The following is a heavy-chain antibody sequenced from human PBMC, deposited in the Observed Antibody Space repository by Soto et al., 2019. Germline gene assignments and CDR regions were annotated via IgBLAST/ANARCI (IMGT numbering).Heavy chain of an antibody. CDR2: IYNSVST. CDR1: GDSLRSGDYY. Sequence: NPSETLSLTCTVSGDSLRSGDYYWSWIRHPPGKGLEWIGYIYNSVSTYYEPSLRSRLTISEDLSKNQLSLRLTAVTAADTAVYYCARGVDTMAVDDGGQGTLVTASS. D-gene: IGHD6-19*01. J-gene: IGHJ4*02. CDR3: ARGVDTMAVDD. V-gene: IGHV4-30-4*02.